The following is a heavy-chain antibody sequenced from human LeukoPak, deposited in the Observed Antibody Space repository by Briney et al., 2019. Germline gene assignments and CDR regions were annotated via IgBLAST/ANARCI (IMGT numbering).Heavy chain of an antibody. V-gene: IGHV4-59*01. CDR1: GGSISSYY. Sequence: SETLSLTCTVSGGSISSYYWSWIRQPPGKGLEWIGYIYYSGSTNYNPSPKSRVTISVDTSKNQFSLKLSSVTAADTAVYYCARGGYSYGLDYWGQGTLVTVSS. D-gene: IGHD5-18*01. J-gene: IGHJ4*02. CDR2: IYYSGST. CDR3: ARGGYSYGLDY.